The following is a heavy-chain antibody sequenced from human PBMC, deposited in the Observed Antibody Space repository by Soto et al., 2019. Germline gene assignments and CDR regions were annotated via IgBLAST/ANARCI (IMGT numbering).Heavy chain of an antibody. D-gene: IGHD2-15*01. CDR2: IYYSGST. CDR1: GGSISSSSYY. V-gene: IGHV4-39*01. J-gene: IGHJ4*02. Sequence: PSETLSLTCTVSGGSISSSSYYWGWIRQPPGKGLEWIGSIYYSGSTYYNPSLKSRVTISVDTSKNQFSLKLSSVTAADTAVYYCARSTGGFPPTFDYWGQGTLVTVSS. CDR3: ARSTGGFPPTFDY.